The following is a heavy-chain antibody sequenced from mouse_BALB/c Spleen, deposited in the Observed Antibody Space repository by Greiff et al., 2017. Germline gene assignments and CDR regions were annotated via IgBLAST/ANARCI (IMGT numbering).Heavy chain of an antibody. Sequence: VQLKESGPELVKPGASVKMSCKASGYTFTSYVMHWVKQKPGQGLEWIGYINPYNDGTKYNEKFKGKATLTSDKSSSTAYMELSSLTSEDSAVYYCARIGSSYWYFDVWGAGTTVTVSS. CDR1: GYTFTSYV. D-gene: IGHD1-1*01. V-gene: IGHV1-14*01. CDR2: INPYNDGT. CDR3: ARIGSSYWYFDV. J-gene: IGHJ1*01.